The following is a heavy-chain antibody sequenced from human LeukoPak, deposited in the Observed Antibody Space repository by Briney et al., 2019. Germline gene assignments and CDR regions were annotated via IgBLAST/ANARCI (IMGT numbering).Heavy chain of an antibody. V-gene: IGHV1-46*01. D-gene: IGHD3-9*01. Sequence: GASVKVSCEASGYTFTSYYMHWVRQAPGQGLEWMGIINPSGGSTSYAQKFQGRVTMTRDTSISTAYIELSRLTSDDTAIYYCARAKGDLFNGFYFDYWGQGTLITVSS. CDR2: INPSGGST. CDR3: ARAKGDLFNGFYFDY. CDR1: GYTFTSYY. J-gene: IGHJ4*02.